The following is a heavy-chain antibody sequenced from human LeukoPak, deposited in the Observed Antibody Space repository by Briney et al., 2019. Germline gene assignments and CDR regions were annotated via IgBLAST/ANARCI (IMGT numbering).Heavy chain of an antibody. CDR1: GFTFGDYT. J-gene: IGHJ3*02. V-gene: IGHV3-11*05. D-gene: IGHD2-2*02. Sequence: GGSLRLSCTASGFTFGDYTMSWIRQALGKGLEWVSYISSSSSYTNYADSVKGRFTISRDNAKNSLYLQMNSLRAEDTAVYYCARDSGYCSSTSCHRGDAFDIWGQGTMVTVSS. CDR2: ISSSSSYT. CDR3: ARDSGYCSSTSCHRGDAFDI.